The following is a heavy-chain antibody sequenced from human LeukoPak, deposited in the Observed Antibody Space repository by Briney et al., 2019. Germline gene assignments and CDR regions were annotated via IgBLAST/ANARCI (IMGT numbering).Heavy chain of an antibody. D-gene: IGHD5-24*01. Sequence: GESLRLSCAASTFTLSTICTQWDRPAQGKGREWVAVTLYDGSNKYYTDSGKGRFTIARHNSKHTLYLQMNSLRAEDRAVYYCAKDFGDDYNGYYYFYMDVWGKGTTVTLSS. CDR3: AKDFGDDYNGYYYFYMDV. CDR2: TLYDGSNK. J-gene: IGHJ6*03. CDR1: TFTLSTIC. V-gene: IGHV3-33*06.